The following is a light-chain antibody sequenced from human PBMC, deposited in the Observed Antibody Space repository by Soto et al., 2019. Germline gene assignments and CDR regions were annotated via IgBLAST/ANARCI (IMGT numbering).Light chain of an antibody. CDR3: QQYNSYPLT. CDR2: DAS. CDR1: QSISSW. V-gene: IGKV1-5*01. Sequence: DIQMTQSPSTLCASVGDRVTITCRASQSISSWLAWYQQKKGKAPKXXIYDASSLESGVPSRFSGSGSGTEFNLTISSLQTDDFATYYCQQYNSYPLTFGGGTKVDIK. J-gene: IGKJ4*01.